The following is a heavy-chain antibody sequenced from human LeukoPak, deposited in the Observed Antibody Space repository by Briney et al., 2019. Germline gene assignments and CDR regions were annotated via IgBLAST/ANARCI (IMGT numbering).Heavy chain of an antibody. Sequence: GGSLRLSCAASGFTFSRFWMNWVRQAPGRGLEWVANIDQSGGRNNYVDSVKGRFTISRDNAKNSLFLEMSSLRADDTAVYSCARDVEGGTFDIGGQGTTVTVSS. J-gene: IGHJ3*02. CDR2: IDQSGGRN. D-gene: IGHD3-16*01. V-gene: IGHV3-7*05. CDR3: ARDVEGGTFDI. CDR1: GFTFSRFW.